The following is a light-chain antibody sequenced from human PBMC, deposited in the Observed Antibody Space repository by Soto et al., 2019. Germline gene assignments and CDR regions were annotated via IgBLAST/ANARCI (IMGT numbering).Light chain of an antibody. J-gene: IGKJ1*01. CDR3: QQYNSWPPRT. Sequence: VVTQSPSTLSVSTGQRASLSCRASQSVSNNLAWYQQKPGQAPRLLIYGASTRATGIPARFSGSGSGTEFTLTISSLQSEDFAVYYCQQYNSWPPRTFGQGTKVDIK. V-gene: IGKV3-15*01. CDR2: GAS. CDR1: QSVSNN.